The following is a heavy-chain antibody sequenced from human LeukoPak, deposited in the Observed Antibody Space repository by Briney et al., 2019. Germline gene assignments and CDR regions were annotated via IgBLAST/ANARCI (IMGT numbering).Heavy chain of an antibody. J-gene: IGHJ4*02. CDR2: IASDGSST. CDR1: GFTFSSYW. CDR3: AKDTLQTVYSFDY. Sequence: GGSLRLSCAASGFTFSSYWMNWVRQAPGKGLVWVSRIASDGSSTTYADSVKGRFSISRDNAKNTLYLQMNSLRAGDTAVYYCAKDTLQTVYSFDYWGQGTLVTVSS. V-gene: IGHV3-74*01. D-gene: IGHD2-15*01.